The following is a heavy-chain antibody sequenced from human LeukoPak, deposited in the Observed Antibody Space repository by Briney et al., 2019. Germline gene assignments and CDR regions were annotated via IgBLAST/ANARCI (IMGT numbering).Heavy chain of an antibody. Sequence: SQTLSLTCAISGDSVSSNSGAWNWIRQSPSRGLEWLGRTYYRSKWYNDYAVSVKSRITINPDTSKNQFSLQLNSVTPEDTAVYYCARSAAAGQGWFDPWGQGTLVTVSS. J-gene: IGHJ5*02. CDR3: ARSAAAGQGWFDP. D-gene: IGHD6-13*01. CDR1: GDSVSSNSGA. CDR2: TYYRSKWYN. V-gene: IGHV6-1*01.